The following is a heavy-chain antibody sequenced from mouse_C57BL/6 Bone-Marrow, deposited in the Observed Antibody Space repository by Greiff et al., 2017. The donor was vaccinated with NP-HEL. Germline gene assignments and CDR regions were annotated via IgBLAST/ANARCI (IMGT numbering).Heavy chain of an antibody. D-gene: IGHD3-2*02. CDR3: ARHLDSSGYGFAY. CDR2: ISNGGGST. V-gene: IGHV5-12*01. Sequence: EVKLMESGGGLVQPGGSLKLSCAASGFTFSDYYMYWVRQTPEKRLEWVAYISNGGGSTYYPDTVKGRFTISRDNAKNTLYLQMSRLKSEDTAMYYCARHLDSSGYGFAYWGQGTLVTVSA. J-gene: IGHJ3*01. CDR1: GFTFSDYY.